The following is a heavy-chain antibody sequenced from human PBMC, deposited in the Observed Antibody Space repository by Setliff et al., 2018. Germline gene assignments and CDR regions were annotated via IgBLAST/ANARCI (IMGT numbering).Heavy chain of an antibody. CDR3: AKDGAQGLLWFGEFSGIQH. V-gene: IGHV3-23*01. J-gene: IGHJ1*01. D-gene: IGHD3-10*01. CDR2: ISGSGGST. CDR1: GFAISSCW. Sequence: LRLSCVASGFAISSCWMSWVRQAPGKGLEWVSAISGSGGSTYYADSVKGRFTISRDNSKNTLYLQMNSLRAEDTAVYYCAKDGAQGLLWFGEFSGIQHWGQGTLVTVSS.